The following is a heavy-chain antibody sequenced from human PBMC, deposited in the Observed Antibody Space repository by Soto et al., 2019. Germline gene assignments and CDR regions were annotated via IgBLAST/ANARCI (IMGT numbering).Heavy chain of an antibody. CDR3: ASVRSGVLRFLDLGFDP. D-gene: IGHD3-3*01. CDR2: IYYSGST. J-gene: IGHJ5*02. Sequence: SETLSLTCTVSGGSVSSGSYYWSWIRQPPGKELEWIGYIYYSGSTNYNPSLKSRVTISVDTSKNQFSLKLSSVTAADTAVYYCASVRSGVLRFLDLGFDPWGQGTLVTV. CDR1: GGSVSSGSYY. V-gene: IGHV4-61*01.